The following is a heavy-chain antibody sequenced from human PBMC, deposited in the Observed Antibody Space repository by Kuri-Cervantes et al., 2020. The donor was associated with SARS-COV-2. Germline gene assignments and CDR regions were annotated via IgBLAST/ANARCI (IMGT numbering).Heavy chain of an antibody. Sequence: ASVKVSCKASGYTFTGYYMHWVRQAPGQGLEWMGWISAYNGNTNYAQKLQGRVTMTTDTSTSTAYMELSRLRSDDTAVYYCARDPSQSVGATFDYWGQGTLVTVSS. J-gene: IGHJ4*02. CDR2: ISAYNGNT. D-gene: IGHD1-26*01. CDR3: ARDPSQSVGATFDY. V-gene: IGHV1-18*04. CDR1: GYTFTGYY.